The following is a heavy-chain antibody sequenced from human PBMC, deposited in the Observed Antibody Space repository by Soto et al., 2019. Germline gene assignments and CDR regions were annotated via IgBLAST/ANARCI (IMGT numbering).Heavy chain of an antibody. Sequence: SETLSLTCTVSGGSISSSSYYWGWIRQPPGKGLEWIGSIYYSGYTYYNPSLKSRVTISVDTSKNQFSLKLSSVTAADTAVYYCARSPDSSGYYPRRYYYGMDVWGQGTTVTVSS. CDR1: GGSISSSSYY. CDR3: ARSPDSSGYYPRRYYYGMDV. D-gene: IGHD3-22*01. V-gene: IGHV4-39*01. CDR2: IYYSGYT. J-gene: IGHJ6*02.